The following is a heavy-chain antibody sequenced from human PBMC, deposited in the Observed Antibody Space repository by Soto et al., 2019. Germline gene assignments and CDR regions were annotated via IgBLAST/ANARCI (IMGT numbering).Heavy chain of an antibody. CDR2: IYASGST. Sequence: QVQLHASGPGLVKPSQTLSLTCTVSGGPITNYWSWIRQHPGKGLEWIGYIYASGSTDYHPSLKSRVTMSLDTSKQHLSLTLTSVTAAATAVYYCARVNLDYVTGMDVWGQGTTGTVSS. J-gene: IGHJ6*02. V-gene: IGHV4-31*03. CDR3: ARVNLDYVTGMDV. CDR1: GGPITNY. D-gene: IGHD4-17*01.